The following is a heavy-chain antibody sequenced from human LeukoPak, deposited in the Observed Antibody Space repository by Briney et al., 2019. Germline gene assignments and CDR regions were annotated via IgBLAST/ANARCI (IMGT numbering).Heavy chain of an antibody. Sequence: ASVKVSCKASGYTFTSYDINWVRQATGQGLEWMGWMNPNSGNTGYAQKFQGRVTMTRNTSISTAYMELSSLRSEDTAVYYCAGSGSYGRPYYYYGMDVWGQGTTVTVSS. CDR2: MNPNSGNT. D-gene: IGHD1-26*01. J-gene: IGHJ6*02. V-gene: IGHV1-8*01. CDR3: AGSGSYGRPYYYYGMDV. CDR1: GYTFTSYD.